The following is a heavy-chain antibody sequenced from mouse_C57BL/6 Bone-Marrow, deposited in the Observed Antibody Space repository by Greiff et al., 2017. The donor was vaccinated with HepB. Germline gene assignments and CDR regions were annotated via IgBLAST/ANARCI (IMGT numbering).Heavy chain of an antibody. Sequence: QVQLQQSGAELARPGASVKLSCKASGYTFTSYGISWVKQSTGQGLEWIGEIYSRSGNTYYNEKFKGKATLTADKSSSTVYMELRSLTSKDSAVYVSARKNGKGFKGYWGQGTTLTVAS. CDR3: ARKNGKGFKGY. CDR2: IYSRSGNT. J-gene: IGHJ2*01. D-gene: IGHD1-3*01. V-gene: IGHV1-81*01. CDR1: GYTFTSYG.